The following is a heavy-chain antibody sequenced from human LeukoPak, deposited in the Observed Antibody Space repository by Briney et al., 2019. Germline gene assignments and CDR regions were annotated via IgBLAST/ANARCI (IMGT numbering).Heavy chain of an antibody. CDR2: ISGSGGST. Sequence: KPGGSLRLSCAASGFTFSSYAMSWVRQAPGKGLEWVSAISGSGGSTYYADSVKGRFTISRDNSKNTLYLQMNSLRAEDTAVYYCAKLVIIAAAAPYDYWGQGTLVTVSS. D-gene: IGHD6-13*01. CDR3: AKLVIIAAAAPYDY. CDR1: GFTFSSYA. J-gene: IGHJ4*02. V-gene: IGHV3-23*01.